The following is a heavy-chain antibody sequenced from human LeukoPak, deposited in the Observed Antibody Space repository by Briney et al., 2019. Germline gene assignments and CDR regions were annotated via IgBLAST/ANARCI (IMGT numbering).Heavy chain of an antibody. CDR2: ISYDGSNK. CDR3: ARGRFSGYYYMDV. Sequence: GGSLRLSCAASGFTFSSYAMHWVRQAPGRGLEWVAVISYDGSNKYYADSVKGRFTISRDNSKNTLYLQMNSLRAEDTAVYYCARGRFSGYYYMDVWGKGTTVTVSS. CDR1: GFTFSSYA. J-gene: IGHJ6*03. D-gene: IGHD2/OR15-2a*01. V-gene: IGHV3-30-3*01.